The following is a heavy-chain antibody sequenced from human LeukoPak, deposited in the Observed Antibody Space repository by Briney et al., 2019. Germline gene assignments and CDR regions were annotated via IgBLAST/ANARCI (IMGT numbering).Heavy chain of an antibody. CDR3: ARVFNALLVGDYDY. V-gene: IGHV4-39*07. J-gene: IGHJ4*02. CDR2: ISSSGST. Sequence: PSETLSLTCTVSGVSINKNIYYWGWIRQPPGKGLEWIGSISSSGSTYYNPSLKSRVTISVDTSKNQFSLKVRSVSAADTAVYYCARVFNALLVGDYDYWGQGTMVTVS. D-gene: IGHD2-8*01. CDR1: GVSINKNIYY.